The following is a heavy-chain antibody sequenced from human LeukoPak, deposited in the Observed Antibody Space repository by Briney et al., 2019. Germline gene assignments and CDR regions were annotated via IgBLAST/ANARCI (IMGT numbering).Heavy chain of an antibody. Sequence: GGSLRLSCAASGFTFSSYGMHWVRQAPGKGLEWVAVISYDGSNKYYADSVKGRFTISRDNSKNTLSLQMNSLRAEDTAVYYCARKDREELFHGDYFDYWGQGTLVTVSS. J-gene: IGHJ4*02. CDR3: ARKDREELFHGDYFDY. CDR1: GFTFSSYG. CDR2: ISYDGSNK. V-gene: IGHV3-30*03. D-gene: IGHD2-15*01.